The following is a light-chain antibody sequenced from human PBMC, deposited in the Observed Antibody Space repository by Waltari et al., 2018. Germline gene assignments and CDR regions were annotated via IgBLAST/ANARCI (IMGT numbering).Light chain of an antibody. Sequence: QSALTQPASVSGTLGQSIPISCTGTPSDVGNYALVPGYQHHPGKAPKLLICEVITRPSGVSSRFSGSKAGNTASLTISGLQAEDEADYYCCSYAGRGTYVFGSGTKVTVL. V-gene: IGLV2-23*02. CDR1: PSDVGNYAL. CDR3: CSYAGRGTYV. CDR2: EVI. J-gene: IGLJ1*01.